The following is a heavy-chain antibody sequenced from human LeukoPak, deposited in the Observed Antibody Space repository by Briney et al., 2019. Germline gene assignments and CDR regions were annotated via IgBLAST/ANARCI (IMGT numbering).Heavy chain of an antibody. CDR2: ISYDGSNK. V-gene: IGHV3-30-3*01. Sequence: GGSLRLSCAASGFTFSSYAMHWVRQAPGKGLEWVAVISYDGSNKYYADSVKGRFTISRDNSKNTLYLQMNSLRAEDTAVYYCARTKVGAIDYWGQGTLVTVSS. J-gene: IGHJ4*02. D-gene: IGHD1-26*01. CDR3: ARTKVGAIDY. CDR1: GFTFSSYA.